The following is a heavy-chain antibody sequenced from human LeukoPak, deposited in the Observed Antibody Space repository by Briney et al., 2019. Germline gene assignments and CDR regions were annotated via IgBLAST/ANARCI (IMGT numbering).Heavy chain of an antibody. CDR1: GFSFNAHG. CDR3: TKVSKIFGVVVHEIDY. Sequence: GGSLRLSCAASGFSFNAHGMHWVRQAPGKGLEWVAFIRYDGRNKYYADSVKGRFTISRDNSKNTLYLQMSSLRVEDTAVYYCTKVSKIFGVVVHEIDYWGQGTLVTVSS. J-gene: IGHJ4*02. V-gene: IGHV3-30*02. D-gene: IGHD3-3*01. CDR2: IRYDGRNK.